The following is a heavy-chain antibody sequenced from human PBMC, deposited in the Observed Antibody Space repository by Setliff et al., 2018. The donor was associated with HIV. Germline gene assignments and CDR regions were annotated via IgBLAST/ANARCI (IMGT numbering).Heavy chain of an antibody. CDR1: GFTFSDYY. CDR2: ISSRSSTI. CDR3: ARSPQGGYFDY. Sequence: GGSLRLSCAASGFTFSDYYMSWIRQAPGKGLEFISYISSRSSTIYYADSVKGRFTISRDNSKNTLYLQTNSLRVEDTAVYHCARSPQGGYFDYWGQGTLVTVSS. J-gene: IGHJ4*03. V-gene: IGHV3-11*01.